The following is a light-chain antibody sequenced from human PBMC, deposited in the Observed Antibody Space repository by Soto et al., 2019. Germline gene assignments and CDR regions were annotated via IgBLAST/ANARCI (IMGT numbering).Light chain of an antibody. CDR1: RGVSGY. CDR2: GVS. Sequence: EIVLTKSPGTLSLSPRARATLSGRARRGVSGYLAWSQQKPGQAPRPLIYGVSSRAPGIPDRFRGSGSGTDFTLTISRLEPEDFAVYYCPPDVTSPLTFGGGTKVDIK. V-gene: IGKV3-20*01. CDR3: PPDVTSPLT. J-gene: IGKJ4*01.